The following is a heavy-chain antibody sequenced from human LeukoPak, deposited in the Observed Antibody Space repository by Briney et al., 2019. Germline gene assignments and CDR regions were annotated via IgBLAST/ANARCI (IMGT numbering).Heavy chain of an antibody. CDR3: ARVMAARREDLNWFDP. CDR1: GGSISSSGSY. Sequence: SETLSLTCTVSGGSISSSGSYWGWIRQPPGKGLEWIGSIYYSGNTYNPSLKSRVTISVDTSKNQFSLNLTSVTAADTAVYYCARVMAARREDLNWFDPWGQGTLGTVSS. J-gene: IGHJ5*02. D-gene: IGHD6-6*01. CDR2: IYYSGNT. V-gene: IGHV4-39*07.